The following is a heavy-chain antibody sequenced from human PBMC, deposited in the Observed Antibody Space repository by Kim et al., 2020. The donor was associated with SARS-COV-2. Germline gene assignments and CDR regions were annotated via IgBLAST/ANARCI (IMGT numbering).Heavy chain of an antibody. V-gene: IGHV4-34*01. CDR1: GGSFSGYY. CDR2: INHSGST. D-gene: IGHD3-16*01. J-gene: IGHJ4*02. CDR3: ARGSPEVGGGIDY. Sequence: SETLSLTCAVYGGSFSGYYWSWIRQPPGKGLEWIGEINHSGSTNYNPSLKSRVTISVDTSKNQFSLKLSSVTAADTAVYYCARGSPEVGGGIDYWGQGTLVTVSS.